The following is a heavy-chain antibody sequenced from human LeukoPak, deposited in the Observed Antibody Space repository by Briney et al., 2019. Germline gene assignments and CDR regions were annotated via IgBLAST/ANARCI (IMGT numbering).Heavy chain of an antibody. CDR1: GFTFSSYA. CDR2: ISGSGGST. Sequence: GGSLRLSCVASGFTFSSYAMSWVRQAPGKGLEWVSAISGSGGSTYYADSVKGRFTISRDNSKNTLYLQMNSLRAEDTAVYYCAKATYYYDSSGFEDYWGQGTLVTVSS. D-gene: IGHD3-22*01. CDR3: AKATYYYDSSGFEDY. J-gene: IGHJ4*02. V-gene: IGHV3-23*01.